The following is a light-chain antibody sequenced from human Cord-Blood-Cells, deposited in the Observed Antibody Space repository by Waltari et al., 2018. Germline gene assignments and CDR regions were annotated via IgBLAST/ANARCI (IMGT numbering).Light chain of an antibody. CDR3: QVWDSSSDHVV. V-gene: IGLV3-21*04. J-gene: IGLJ2*01. CDR1: HSGSKS. Sequence: SYVLTQPPSVSVAPGQTDRIPRGGNHSGSKSVHWYQQKPGQAPVLVIYYDSDRPSGIPERFSGSNSGNTATLTISRVEAGDEADYYCQVWDSSSDHVVFGGGTKLTVL. CDR2: YDS.